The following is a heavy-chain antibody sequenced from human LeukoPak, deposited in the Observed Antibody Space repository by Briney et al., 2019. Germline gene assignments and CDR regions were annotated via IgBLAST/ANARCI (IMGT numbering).Heavy chain of an antibody. CDR3: AKDGSMPWGSYMDV. CDR2: ISTSSSYI. CDR1: GFTFSSYS. J-gene: IGHJ6*03. D-gene: IGHD2/OR15-2a*01. Sequence: PGGSLRLSCAAYGFTFSSYSMNWVRQAPGKGLEWVSFISTSSSYIYYADSVKGRFTISRDNAKNSLYLEMNSLRAEDTAVYYCAKDGSMPWGSYMDVWGKGTTVTISS. V-gene: IGHV3-21*01.